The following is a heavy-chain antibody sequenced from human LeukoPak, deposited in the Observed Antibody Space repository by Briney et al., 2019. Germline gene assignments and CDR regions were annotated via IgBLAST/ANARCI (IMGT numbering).Heavy chain of an antibody. J-gene: IGHJ5*02. Sequence: NWVRQPPGKGLEWIGYIWYSGFTYYNPSLKSRVTISVDTSKDQFFLKLSSVTAADTAMYYCARVRDWFDPWGQGTLVTVSS. V-gene: IGHV4-31*02. CDR3: ARVRDWFDP. D-gene: IGHD4/OR15-4a*01. CDR2: IWYSGFT.